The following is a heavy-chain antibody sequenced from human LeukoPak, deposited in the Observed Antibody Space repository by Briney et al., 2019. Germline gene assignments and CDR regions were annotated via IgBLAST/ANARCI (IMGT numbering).Heavy chain of an antibody. CDR1: GCSISRDY. V-gene: IGHV4-59*01. J-gene: IGHJ4*02. Sequence: SETLSITCTVSGCSISRDYWTWIRQRPGKGLEWIGYIYYGGSTNYNPSLKSRVTISVDTSKNQFSLKLSSVTAADTAVYYCARLSGYSSGHYYSDYWGQGTLVTVSS. CDR2: IYYGGST. CDR3: ARLSGYSSGHYYSDY. D-gene: IGHD3-22*01.